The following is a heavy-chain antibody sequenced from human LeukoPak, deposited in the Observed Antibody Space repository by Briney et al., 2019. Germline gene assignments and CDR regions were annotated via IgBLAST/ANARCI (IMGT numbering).Heavy chain of an antibody. CDR3: ARDQTPFY. J-gene: IGHJ4*02. CDR2: IKHDGSED. D-gene: IGHD2-15*01. Sequence: GGSLRLSCAASGFTFRNYWMTGLRQATGKGLEWVANIKHDGSEDYYLDSVKGRFTISRDNAKSSIWPQMNSLRHEDTAVYYCARDQTPFYWGQGSLVTVSS. CDR1: GFTFRNYW. V-gene: IGHV3-7*01.